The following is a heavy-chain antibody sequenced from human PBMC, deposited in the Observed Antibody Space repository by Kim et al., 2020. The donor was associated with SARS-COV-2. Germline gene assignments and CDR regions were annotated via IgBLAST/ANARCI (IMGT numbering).Heavy chain of an antibody. D-gene: IGHD3-10*01. CDR2: IKQDGSEK. Sequence: GGSLRLSCAASGFTFSSYWMSWVRQAPGKGLEWVANIKQDGSEKYYVDSVKGRFTISRDNAKNSLYLQMNSLRAEDTAVYYCAREAWFGELTLSPLFDYWGQGTLVTVSS. CDR3: AREAWFGELTLSPLFDY. V-gene: IGHV3-7*03. J-gene: IGHJ4*02. CDR1: GFTFSSYW.